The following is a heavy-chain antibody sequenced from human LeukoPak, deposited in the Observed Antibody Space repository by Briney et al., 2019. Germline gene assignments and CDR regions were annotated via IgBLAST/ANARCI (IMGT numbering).Heavy chain of an antibody. J-gene: IGHJ4*02. CDR3: ASYSSGWTAAYFDY. Sequence: GGSLRLSCAASGFTFNRYGMNWVRKAPGKGLGWVSRIKQDGSEKSYVDSVRGRFTISRDNAKNSPNLQMNRQRTEDTAVYSCASYSSGWTAAYFDYWGQGTLVTVSS. CDR2: IKQDGSEK. CDR1: GFTFNRYG. D-gene: IGHD6-19*01. V-gene: IGHV3-7*01.